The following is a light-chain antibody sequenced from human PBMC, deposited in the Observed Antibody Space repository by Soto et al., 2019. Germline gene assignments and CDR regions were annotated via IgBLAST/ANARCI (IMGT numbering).Light chain of an antibody. V-gene: IGKV1-9*01. J-gene: IGKJ1*01. Sequence: IQLTQSPSSLSASVGDRVTITCRASQGISSYLAWYQQKPGKAPKVLIYAASTLQSGVPSRFSGSGSGTDFTLTISSLQPDDFATYYCQQYNSYWTFGQGTKVDI. CDR1: QGISSY. CDR3: QQYNSYWT. CDR2: AAS.